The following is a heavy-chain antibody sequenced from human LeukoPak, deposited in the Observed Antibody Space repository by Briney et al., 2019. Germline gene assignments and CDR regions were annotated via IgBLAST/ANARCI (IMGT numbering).Heavy chain of an antibody. J-gene: IGHJ3*02. CDR1: GYTFTGYY. CDR3: ARVDTWIQLWLGAFDI. V-gene: IGHV1-2*02. CDR2: INPNSGGT. D-gene: IGHD5-18*01. Sequence: VASVKVSCKASGYTFTGYYMHWVRQAPGQGLEWMGWINPNSGGTNYAQKFQGRVTMTRDASISTAYMELSRLRSDDTAVYYCARVDTWIQLWLGAFDIWGQGTMVTVSS.